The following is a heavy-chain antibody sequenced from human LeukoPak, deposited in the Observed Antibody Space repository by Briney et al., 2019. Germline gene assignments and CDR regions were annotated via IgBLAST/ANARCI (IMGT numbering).Heavy chain of an antibody. CDR3: AREGLWNIVVVTADDAFDI. D-gene: IGHD2-21*02. V-gene: IGHV1-46*01. Sequence: ASVKVSCKASGYTFTSYYMHWVRQAPGQGLEWMGIINPSGGSTSYAQKFQGRVTMTRDTSISTAYMELSRLRSDDTAVYYCAREGLWNIVVVTADDAFDIWGQGTMVTVSS. J-gene: IGHJ3*02. CDR1: GYTFTSYY. CDR2: INPSGGST.